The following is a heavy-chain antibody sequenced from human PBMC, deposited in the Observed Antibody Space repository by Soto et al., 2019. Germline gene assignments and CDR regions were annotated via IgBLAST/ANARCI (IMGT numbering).Heavy chain of an antibody. CDR2: MSRSSTYT. Sequence: QVQLVESGGGLVKPGGSLRLSCAASGFTFSDYDMTWIRQAPGKGLEWVSSMSRSSTYTNYADSVKGRFTISRDNAKNSLDLQMNSLRVDDTAVYYCARGPHYYTSGSYFRTAMFGPWGQGTLVSVSS. CDR3: ARGPHYYTSGSYFRTAMFGP. J-gene: IGHJ5*02. D-gene: IGHD3-10*01. V-gene: IGHV3-11*05. CDR1: GFTFSDYD.